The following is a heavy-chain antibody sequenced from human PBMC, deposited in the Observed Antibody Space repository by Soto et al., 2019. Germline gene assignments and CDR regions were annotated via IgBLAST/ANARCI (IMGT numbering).Heavy chain of an antibody. J-gene: IGHJ4*02. CDR2: IYYSGST. CDR3: ASHLTYYYDSSGYDY. CDR1: GGSISSGDYY. V-gene: IGHV4-30-4*01. D-gene: IGHD3-22*01. Sequence: QVQLQESGPGLVKPSQTLSLTCTVSGGSISSGDYYWSWIRQPPGKGLEGIGYIYYSGSTYYNPSLKSRVTISVDTSKNQFSLKLSSVTAADTAVYYCASHLTYYYDSSGYDYWGQGTLVTVSS.